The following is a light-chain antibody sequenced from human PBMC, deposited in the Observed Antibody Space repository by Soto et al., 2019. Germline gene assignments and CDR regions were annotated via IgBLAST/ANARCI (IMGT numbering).Light chain of an antibody. V-gene: IGKV1-5*01. Sequence: DIQMTQSPPALSASVGDRVTITCRASASVHKWLAWYQQKAGKAPKVLIYDASTLETGAPSRFSGSGSGTEFALTISSLQPNDSATYFCQQYHGSSLTFAQGTKVEI. J-gene: IGKJ1*01. CDR2: DAS. CDR3: QQYHGSSLT. CDR1: ASVHKW.